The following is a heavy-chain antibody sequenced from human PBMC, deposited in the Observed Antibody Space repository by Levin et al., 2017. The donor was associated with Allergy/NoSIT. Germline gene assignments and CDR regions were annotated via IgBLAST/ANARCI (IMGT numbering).Heavy chain of an antibody. CDR2: IKQDGSGK. V-gene: IGHV3-7*01. CDR3: VGYSSGWYDNH. D-gene: IGHD6-19*01. J-gene: IGHJ5*02. CDR1: GFTFSSYW. Sequence: GGSLRLSCAASGFTFSSYWMTWVRQAPGKGLEWVANIKQDGSGKYYVDSVKGRFTISRDNAKNSLYLQMNSLRAEDTAVYYCVGYSSGWYDNHWGQGTLVTVSS.